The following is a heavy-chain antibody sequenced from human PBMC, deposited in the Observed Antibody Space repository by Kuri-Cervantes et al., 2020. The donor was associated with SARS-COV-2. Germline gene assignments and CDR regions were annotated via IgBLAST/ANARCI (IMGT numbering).Heavy chain of an antibody. V-gene: IGHV1-2*04. CDR2: INPNSGGT. CDR1: GYTFTGYY. D-gene: IGHD2-2*02. J-gene: IGHJ6*02. CDR3: ARGAAVPAPLLGFDYYYYYGMDV. Sequence: ASVKVSCKASGYTFTGYYMHWVRQAPGQGLEWMGWINPNSGGTNYAQKFQGWVTMTRDTSISTAYMELSRLRSDDTAVYYCARGAAVPAPLLGFDYYYYYGMDVWGQGTTVTVSS.